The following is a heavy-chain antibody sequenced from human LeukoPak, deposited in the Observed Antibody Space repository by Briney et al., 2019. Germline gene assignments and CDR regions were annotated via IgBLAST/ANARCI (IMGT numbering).Heavy chain of an antibody. Sequence: GGSLRLSCAASGFTFSSYSMNWVRQAPGKGLERVSSISSSSSYIYYADSVKGRFTISGDNAKNSLYLQMNSLRAEDTAVYYCARGSGYCSSTSCYDAYWGQGTLVTVSS. CDR3: ARGSGYCSSTSCYDAY. V-gene: IGHV3-21*01. CDR2: ISSSSSYI. D-gene: IGHD2-2*01. J-gene: IGHJ4*02. CDR1: GFTFSSYS.